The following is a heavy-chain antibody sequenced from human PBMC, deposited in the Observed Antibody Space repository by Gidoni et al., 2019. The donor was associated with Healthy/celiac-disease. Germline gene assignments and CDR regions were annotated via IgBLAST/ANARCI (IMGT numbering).Heavy chain of an antibody. D-gene: IGHD3-10*01. CDR2: ISGSGGST. Sequence: EVQLLESGGGLVQPGGSLRLSCAASGFTFSSYAMSWVRQAPGKGLELVSAISGSGGSTYYADSVKGQFTISRDNSKNTLYLQRNSLRAEDTAVYYCANKYYYGSGSYPYYFDYWGQGTLVTVSS. J-gene: IGHJ4*02. CDR1: GFTFSSYA. CDR3: ANKYYYGSGSYPYYFDY. V-gene: IGHV3-23*01.